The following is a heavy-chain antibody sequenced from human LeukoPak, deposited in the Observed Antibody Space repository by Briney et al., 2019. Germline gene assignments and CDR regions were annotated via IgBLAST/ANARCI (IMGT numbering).Heavy chain of an antibody. Sequence: GGSLRLSCAASGLTFGNYAMNWVRRAPGKGLEWVSSIGGGGHTTYYADSVRGRFTISRDNSRNSMYLQMSSLRAEDTAIYYCAEVESSYCRIWGQGTLVTVSS. J-gene: IGHJ4*02. CDR1: GLTFGNYA. D-gene: IGHD3-10*01. CDR2: IGGGGHTT. V-gene: IGHV3-23*01. CDR3: AEVESSYCRI.